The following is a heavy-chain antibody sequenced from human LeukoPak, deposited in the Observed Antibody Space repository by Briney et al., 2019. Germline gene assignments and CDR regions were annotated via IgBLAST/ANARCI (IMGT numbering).Heavy chain of an antibody. J-gene: IGHJ4*02. CDR2: ISGSGGGT. CDR1: GFTFSSYA. V-gene: IGHV3-23*01. CDR3: AKEGQQWLADYYFDY. Sequence: GGSLRLSCAASGFTFSSYAMSWVRQAPGKGLEWVSTISGSGGGTYSAESVKGRFTISRDNSKNTLYLQMNSLRAEDTAVYYCAKEGQQWLADYYFDYWGQGTLVTVSS. D-gene: IGHD6-19*01.